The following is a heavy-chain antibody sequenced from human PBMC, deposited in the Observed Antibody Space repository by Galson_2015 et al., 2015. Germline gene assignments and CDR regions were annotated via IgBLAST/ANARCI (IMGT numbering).Heavy chain of an antibody. V-gene: IGHV3-21*01. D-gene: IGHD3-3*01. Sequence: SLRLSCAASEFTFSSYYMSWVRQAPGKGLEWVSSISSTTTYIYYADSVKGRFTISRDNAKNSLYLQMNSLGAEDTAVYYCARQILDFDFGSGNYPTNVYFWGQGALFTVSS. CDR3: ARQILDFDFGSGNYPTNVYF. CDR2: ISSTTTYI. CDR1: EFTFSSYY. J-gene: IGHJ4*02.